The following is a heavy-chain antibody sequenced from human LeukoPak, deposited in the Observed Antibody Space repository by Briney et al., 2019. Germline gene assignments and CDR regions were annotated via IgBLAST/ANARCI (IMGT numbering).Heavy chain of an antibody. CDR2: IIPIFGTA. Sequence: SVKVSCKACGGTFSSYAISWVRQAPGQGLEWMGGIIPIFGTANYAQKFQGRVTITTDESTSTAYMELSSLRSEDTAVYYCARGYSSSAEFDYWGQGTLVTVSS. CDR3: ARGYSSSAEFDY. V-gene: IGHV1-69*05. J-gene: IGHJ4*02. D-gene: IGHD6-6*01. CDR1: GGTFSSYA.